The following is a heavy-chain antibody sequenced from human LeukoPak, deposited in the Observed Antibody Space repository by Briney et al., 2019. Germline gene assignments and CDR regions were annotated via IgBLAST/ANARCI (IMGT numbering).Heavy chain of an antibody. CDR2: VHYSGTA. CDR3: ARVGDSNEAAGTFDY. Sequence: SETLSLTCTVSDGSITNYDWSWVQQPPGKGLEFIGHVHYSGTADYNPSLKSRVTISIDTSKKHFFLKLKSVTAADTAVYYCARVGDSNEAAGTFDYWGQGTLVTVSS. V-gene: IGHV4-59*01. CDR1: DGSITNYD. J-gene: IGHJ4*02. D-gene: IGHD6-13*01.